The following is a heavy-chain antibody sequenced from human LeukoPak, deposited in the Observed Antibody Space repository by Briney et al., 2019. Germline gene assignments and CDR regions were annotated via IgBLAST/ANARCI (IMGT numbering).Heavy chain of an antibody. CDR1: GFTFKNYW. D-gene: IGHD3-3*01. Sequence: TGGSLTLSCIASGFTFKNYWMTWVRQAPGKGLEWVAHIEQKGSEKYHVDSAKGRFTTSRDSAENSLFLQMNSLRVDDTAVYYCARVPSITIFGRPTYCDLWGQGTLVTVSS. CDR3: ARVPSITIFGRPTYCDL. V-gene: IGHV3-7*01. CDR2: IEQKGSEK. J-gene: IGHJ5*02.